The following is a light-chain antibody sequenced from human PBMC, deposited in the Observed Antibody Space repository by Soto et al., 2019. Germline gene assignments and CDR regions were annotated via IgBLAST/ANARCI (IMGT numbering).Light chain of an antibody. CDR3: QQYYSTPYN. CDR2: WAS. J-gene: IGKJ2*01. V-gene: IGKV4-1*01. Sequence: DIVMTQSPDSLAVSLGERATINCKSSQSVLYSSNNKNYLAWYQQKPGQPPKLLIYWASTRESGVPDRFSGSGSGTDFTLTISSLQAEDVAVYYCQQYYSTPYNFGQGTKLVIK. CDR1: QSVLYSSNNKNY.